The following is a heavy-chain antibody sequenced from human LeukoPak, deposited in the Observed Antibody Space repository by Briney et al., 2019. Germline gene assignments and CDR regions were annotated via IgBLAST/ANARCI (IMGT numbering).Heavy chain of an antibody. D-gene: IGHD6-19*01. CDR2: ISSSSSYI. J-gene: IGHJ4*02. Sequence: GGSLRLSCAASGFTFSSYSMNWVRQAPGKGLEWVSSISSSSSYIYYADSVKGRFTISRDNAKNSLYLQMNSLRAEDTAVYYCARETYLKAYSSGSDYWGQGTLVTVSS. CDR1: GFTFSSYS. V-gene: IGHV3-21*01. CDR3: ARETYLKAYSSGSDY.